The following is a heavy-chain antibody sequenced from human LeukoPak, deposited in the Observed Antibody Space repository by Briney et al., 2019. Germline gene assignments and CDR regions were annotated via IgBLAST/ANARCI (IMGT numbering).Heavy chain of an antibody. D-gene: IGHD2-8*01. Sequence: GGSLRLSCSASGFTFSRYAMSWVRQAPGKGLEYVSAITGDGGYTYYANSVKGRFTISRDNSKKTLYLQMGSLRADDMAVYYCARVSTNDRRNAFDIWGQGTMVTVSS. CDR2: ITGDGGYT. CDR1: GFTFSRYA. V-gene: IGHV3-64*01. J-gene: IGHJ3*02. CDR3: ARVSTNDRRNAFDI.